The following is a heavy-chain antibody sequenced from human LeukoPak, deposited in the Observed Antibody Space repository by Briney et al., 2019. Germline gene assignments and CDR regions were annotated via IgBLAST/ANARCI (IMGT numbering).Heavy chain of an antibody. D-gene: IGHD6-13*01. Sequence: PSETLSLTCTVSGGSISNTNYYWAWIRQPPGRGLEWIRSIYYTGTTFDNPSLKSRVTLSVDTSKNQFSLRLTSVTAADTAFYYCAREEYSSDWYGHDSWGQGTLVTVSS. CDR3: AREEYSSDWYGHDS. V-gene: IGHV4-39*07. CDR2: IYYTGTT. J-gene: IGHJ4*02. CDR1: GGSISNTNYY.